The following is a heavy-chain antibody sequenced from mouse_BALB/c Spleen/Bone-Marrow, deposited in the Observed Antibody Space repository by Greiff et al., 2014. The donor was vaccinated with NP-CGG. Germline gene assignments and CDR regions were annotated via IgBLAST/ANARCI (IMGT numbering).Heavy chain of an antibody. CDR3: ARRGPYYALDY. V-gene: IGHV1-87*01. CDR2: IYPGDGDT. Sequence: QVQLKGSGAELARPGASVKLSCKASGYTFTSYWMQWVKRRPGQGLGWIGTIYPGDGDTRYTQKFKGKATLTADKSSSTAYMQLSSLASEDSAVYYCARRGPYYALDYWGQGTSVTVSS. J-gene: IGHJ4*01. CDR1: GYTFTSYW.